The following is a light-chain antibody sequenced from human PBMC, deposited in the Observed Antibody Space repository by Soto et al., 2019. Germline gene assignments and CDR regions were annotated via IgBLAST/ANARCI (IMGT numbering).Light chain of an antibody. J-gene: IGKJ2*01. CDR1: QSISGNY. V-gene: IGKV3D-20*02. CDR3: QHRGAWPPYT. CDR2: GTY. Sequence: EVVLTQSPGTLSLSPGERVTLSCRASQSISGNYLAWYQHKPGQAPRLLISGTYTRATGIPDRFSGRGSGTDFSLTISRLEPGDFAVYYCQHRGAWPPYTFGQGTKLDIK.